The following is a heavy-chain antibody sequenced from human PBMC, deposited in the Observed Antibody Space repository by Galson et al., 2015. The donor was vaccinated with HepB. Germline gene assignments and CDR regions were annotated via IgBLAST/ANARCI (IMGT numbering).Heavy chain of an antibody. J-gene: IGHJ6*02. Sequence: QSGAEVKKPGESLKISCKGSGYSFTSYWIGWVRQMPGKGLEWMGIIYPGDSETRYSPSFQGQVTISADKSITTAYLQWSSLKASDTATYYCVRHAGRTYYHYGMDVWGQGTTVTVSS. CDR1: GYSFTSYW. D-gene: IGHD1-7*01. CDR3: VRHAGRTYYHYGMDV. CDR2: IYPGDSET. V-gene: IGHV5-51*01.